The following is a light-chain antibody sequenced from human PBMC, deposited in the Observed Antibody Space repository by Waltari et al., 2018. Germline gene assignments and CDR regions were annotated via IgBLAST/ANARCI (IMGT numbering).Light chain of an antibody. J-gene: IGLJ2*01. CDR1: SNDVGGYYY. Sequence: QSALTQPRSVSGSPGQSVSISCTGTSNDVGGYYYVSWYQQHPGKAPRLILYDITKRPSGVPVRFAGSKSGNTAALTIYGLQAEDEADYYCCSYADSFTALFGGGTKLTVL. V-gene: IGLV2-11*01. CDR3: CSYADSFTAL. CDR2: DIT.